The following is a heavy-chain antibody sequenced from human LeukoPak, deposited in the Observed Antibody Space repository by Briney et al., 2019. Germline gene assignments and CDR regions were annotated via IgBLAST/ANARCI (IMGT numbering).Heavy chain of an antibody. J-gene: IGHJ4*02. CDR1: GFTFSSNW. D-gene: IGHD6-19*01. Sequence: GGSLRLSCAASGFTFSSNWMSWVRQAPGKGLEWVANINQYESEKYYVDSVKGRFTISRDNSKNTLYLQMHSLRAEDTAVYYCAVIAMAGSFDHWGQGTLVTVSS. V-gene: IGHV3-7*01. CDR2: INQYESEK. CDR3: AVIAMAGSFDH.